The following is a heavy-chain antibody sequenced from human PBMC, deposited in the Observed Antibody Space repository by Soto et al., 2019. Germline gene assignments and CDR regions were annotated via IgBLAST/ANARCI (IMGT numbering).Heavy chain of an antibody. CDR1: GFTFSSYS. CDR3: ARDLVAEYGMDV. CDR2: ISSSSYI. J-gene: IGHJ6*02. V-gene: IGHV3-21*01. Sequence: GGSLRLSCAASGFTFSSYSMNWVRQAPGKGLEWVSPISSSSYIYYADSVKGRFTISRGNAKNSLYLQMNSLRAEDTAVYYCARDLVAEYGMDVWGQGTTVTVSS. D-gene: IGHD2-15*01.